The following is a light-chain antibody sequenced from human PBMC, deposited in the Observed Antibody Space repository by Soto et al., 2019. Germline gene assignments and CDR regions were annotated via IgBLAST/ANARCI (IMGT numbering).Light chain of an antibody. J-gene: IGLJ1*01. Sequence: QSALTQPRSVSGSPGQSVTISCTGTSSDVGGYNYVSWYQQHPGKAPKLMIYDVSKRPSGVPDRFSGSKSGNTASLTISGLQAEDEAHYYCCSYAFGVFGTGTKVTVL. CDR2: DVS. CDR3: CSYAFGV. CDR1: SSDVGGYNY. V-gene: IGLV2-11*01.